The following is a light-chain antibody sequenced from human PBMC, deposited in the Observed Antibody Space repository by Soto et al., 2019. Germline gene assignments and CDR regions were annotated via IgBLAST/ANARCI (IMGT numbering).Light chain of an antibody. Sequence: EIVLTQSPATLSLSPGERATLSCRASQSVSICLAWYQQKTGQATRLIIYDASNRVIGIPARFSGSGSGTDFSLTSSSLEPEDFAVYYCQQRSSWPLTFGGGTKGEIK. V-gene: IGKV3-11*01. CDR3: QQRSSWPLT. CDR2: DAS. CDR1: QSVSIC. J-gene: IGKJ4*01.